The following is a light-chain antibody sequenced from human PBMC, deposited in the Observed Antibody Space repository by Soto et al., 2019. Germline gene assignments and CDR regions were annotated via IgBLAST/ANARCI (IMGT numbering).Light chain of an antibody. J-gene: IGKJ5*01. CDR2: DAS. V-gene: IGKV3-11*01. Sequence: EIVLTQSPATLSLSPGERATLSCRASQSVSSYLAWYQQKPGQAPRLLIYDASNRATGIPARFSGSGSGTDFTLTISSLEPEDFAVYYCQQRSNWPTFGQGTRWRLN. CDR1: QSVSSY. CDR3: QQRSNWPT.